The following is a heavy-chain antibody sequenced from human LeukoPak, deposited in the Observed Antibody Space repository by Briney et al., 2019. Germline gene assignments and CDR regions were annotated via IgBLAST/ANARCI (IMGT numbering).Heavy chain of an antibody. V-gene: IGHV4-59*01. CDR3: ARDGGYYYYMDV. CDR2: IYYSWST. CDR1: GGSISSYY. D-gene: IGHD3-16*01. J-gene: IGHJ6*03. Sequence: SETLSLTCTVSGGSISSYYWSWIRQPPGKGLEWIGYIYYSWSTNYNPSLKSRVTISVDTSKNQFSLKLSSVTAADTAVYYCARDGGYYYYMDVWGKGTTVTISS.